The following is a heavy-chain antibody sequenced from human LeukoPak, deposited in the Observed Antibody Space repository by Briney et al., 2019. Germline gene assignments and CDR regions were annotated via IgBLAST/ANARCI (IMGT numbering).Heavy chain of an antibody. J-gene: IGHJ3*02. CDR3: AKDEKVYYHDTSGYPDAFDI. CDR2: INAGNGNT. V-gene: IGHV1-3*01. CDR1: GYDFTSYA. D-gene: IGHD3-22*01. Sequence: GASVKVSCKASGYDFTSYAMHWVRQAPGQRLEWMGWINAGNGNTKYSQKFQDRVTVTRDTSTSTAYMELSSLRSEDTAVYYCAKDEKVYYHDTSGYPDAFDIWGQGTMVTVSS.